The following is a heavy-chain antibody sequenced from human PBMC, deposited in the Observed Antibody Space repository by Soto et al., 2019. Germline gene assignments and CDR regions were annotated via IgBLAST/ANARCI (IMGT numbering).Heavy chain of an antibody. Sequence: QVQLQESGPGLVKPSETLSLTCTVSGGSVSSGSYYWSRIRQPPGKGLEWIGYIYYSGSTNYNPSLKSRVTISVDTSKNQFSLKLSSVTAADTAVYYCARVGRYFDLWGRGTLVTVSS. CDR1: GGSVSSGSYY. J-gene: IGHJ2*01. CDR2: IYYSGST. V-gene: IGHV4-61*01. CDR3: ARVGRYFDL.